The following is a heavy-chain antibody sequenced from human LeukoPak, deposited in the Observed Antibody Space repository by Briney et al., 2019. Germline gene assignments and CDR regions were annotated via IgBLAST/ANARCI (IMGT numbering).Heavy chain of an antibody. CDR2: ISGTGGRT. J-gene: IGHJ4*02. CDR3: ARKWLVIDY. CDR1: GFIFSSYA. Sequence: GRSLRLSCAASGFIFSSYAMSWVRQAPGKGLEWVLGISGTGGRTYYADSVKGRFTISRDNAKNSLYLQMNSLRAEDTAVYYCARKWLVIDYWGQGTLVTVSS. D-gene: IGHD6-19*01. V-gene: IGHV3-23*01.